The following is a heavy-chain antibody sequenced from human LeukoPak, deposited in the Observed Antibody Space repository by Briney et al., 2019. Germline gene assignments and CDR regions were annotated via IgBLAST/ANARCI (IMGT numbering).Heavy chain of an antibody. CDR2: IYYSGSP. J-gene: IGHJ5*01. CDR1: GGSIRNYY. V-gene: IGHV4-59*08. D-gene: IGHD2-2*01. CDR3: ARQAGYCSSTSCYSNWFDS. Sequence: SETLSLTCTVSGGSIRNYYWSWIRQPPGKGLEWIGYIYYSGSPNFNPPLKSRVLISVDTSKNQFSLKLSSVTAADTAVYYCARQAGYCSSTSCYSNWFDSWGQGTLVTVSS.